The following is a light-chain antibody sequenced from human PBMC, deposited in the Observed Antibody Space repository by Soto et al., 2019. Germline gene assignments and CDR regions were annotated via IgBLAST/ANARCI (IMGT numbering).Light chain of an antibody. CDR2: LGF. CDR1: QSPRHGNGNIF. J-gene: IGKJ2*01. V-gene: IGKV2-28*01. CDR3: MQALETPYT. Sequence: EIVMTQSPLSLSVTPGEPPSISCGPSQSPRHGNGNIFFDWYLQKPGQPPQLLIYLGFNRASGVPDRFSGSESGTDFTLKISRVEAEDVGVYYCMQALETPYTFGQGTKLEIK.